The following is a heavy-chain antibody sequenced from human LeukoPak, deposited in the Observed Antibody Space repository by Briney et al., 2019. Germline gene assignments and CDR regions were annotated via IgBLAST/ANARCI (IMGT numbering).Heavy chain of an antibody. CDR1: EFTFSSYG. Sequence: GGSLRLSCAASEFTFSSYGMHWVRQAPGKGLEWVAFIRYDGSDKYYPDSVKGRFTISRDNSKNSLYLQMNSLRAEDTAVYFCAKKASGTYFFDYWGQGTLVTVSS. V-gene: IGHV3-30*02. CDR2: IRYDGSDK. D-gene: IGHD1-26*01. CDR3: AKKASGTYFFDY. J-gene: IGHJ4*02.